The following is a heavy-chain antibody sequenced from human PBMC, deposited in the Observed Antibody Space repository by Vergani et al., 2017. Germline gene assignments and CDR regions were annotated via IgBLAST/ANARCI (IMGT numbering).Heavy chain of an antibody. CDR1: GYTFTRYD. CDR2: MNPNSGNT. CDR3: ARGGRDYYYYYYYMDV. J-gene: IGHJ6*03. V-gene: IGHV1-8*01. Sequence: QVQLVQSGAEVKKPGASVKVSCKASGYTFTRYDINWVRQATGQGLEWMGWMNPNSGNTGYAKKFQGRVTMTRNTSISTAYMELSSLRSEDTAVYYCARGGRDYYYYYYYMDVWGKGTTVTVSS.